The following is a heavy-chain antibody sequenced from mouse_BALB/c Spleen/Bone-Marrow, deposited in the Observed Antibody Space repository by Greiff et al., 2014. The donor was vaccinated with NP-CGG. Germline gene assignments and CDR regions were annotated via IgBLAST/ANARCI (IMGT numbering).Heavy chain of an antibody. Sequence: EVKLVESGGGLVQPGGSLKLSCAASGFTFSSYGMSWVRQTPDKRLELVATLNSNGGSTYYPDSVKGRFTISRDNAKNTLYLQMSSLKSEDTATYYCARERYYGNGRIFEYWGQGTTLTVSS. D-gene: IGHD1-1*01. J-gene: IGHJ2*01. V-gene: IGHV5-6-3*01. CDR3: ARERYYGNGRIFEY. CDR2: LNSNGGST. CDR1: GFTFSSYG.